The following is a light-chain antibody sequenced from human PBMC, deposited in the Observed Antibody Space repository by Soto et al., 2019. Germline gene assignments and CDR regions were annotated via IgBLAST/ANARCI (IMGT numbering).Light chain of an antibody. CDR3: CSYAGGTSVV. V-gene: IGLV2-23*01. CDR2: EDV. J-gene: IGLJ2*01. CDR1: SSDVGTYKL. Sequence: QSVLTQPASVSGSLGQSITISCTGTSSDVGTYKLVSWYQQHPGKAPQLVIFEDVERPSGVSNRFSGSKSGNTASLTISGLQTEDEADYYCCSYAGGTSVVSGGGTKVTVL.